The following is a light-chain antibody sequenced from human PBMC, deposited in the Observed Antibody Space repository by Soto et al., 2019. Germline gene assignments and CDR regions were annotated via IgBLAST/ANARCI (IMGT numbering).Light chain of an antibody. CDR3: SSYTSANTYV. J-gene: IGLJ1*01. Sequence: SALAQPASVAGSPGQSITISCTGTSSDVGAYNYASWYQQYPGEAPKVIIYDVSHRPAGVSNRFSGSKSGNTASLTISGLQTQDEADYYCSSYTSANTYVFGTGTTVTVL. CDR1: SSDVGAYNY. V-gene: IGLV2-14*01. CDR2: DVS.